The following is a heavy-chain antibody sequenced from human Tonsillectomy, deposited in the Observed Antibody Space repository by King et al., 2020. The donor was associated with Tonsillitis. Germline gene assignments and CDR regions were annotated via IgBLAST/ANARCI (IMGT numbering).Heavy chain of an antibody. CDR1: GFTFSSYG. CDR3: AKEGRDGYNYLPNEYFQH. Sequence: QVQLVESGGGVVQPGRSLRLSCAASGFTFSSYGMHWVRQAPGKGLEWVAVISYDGSNKYYADSVKGRFTISRDNSKNTLYLQMNSLRAEDTAVYYCAKEGRDGYNYLPNEYFQHWGQGTLVTVSS. D-gene: IGHD5-24*01. CDR2: ISYDGSNK. V-gene: IGHV3-30*18. J-gene: IGHJ1*01.